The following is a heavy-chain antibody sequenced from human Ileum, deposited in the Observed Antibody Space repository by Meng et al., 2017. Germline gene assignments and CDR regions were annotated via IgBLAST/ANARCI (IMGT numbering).Heavy chain of an antibody. CDR2: ISSSGSTI. CDR3: ARMKEGYFDY. V-gene: IGHV3-11*04. CDR1: GFTFSDYY. Sequence: GESLKISCAASGFTFSDYYMSWIRQAPGKGLEWVSYISSSGSTIYYADSVKGRFTISRDNAKNSLYLQMNSLRAEDTVVYYCARMKEGYFDYWGQGTLVTVSS. J-gene: IGHJ4*02.